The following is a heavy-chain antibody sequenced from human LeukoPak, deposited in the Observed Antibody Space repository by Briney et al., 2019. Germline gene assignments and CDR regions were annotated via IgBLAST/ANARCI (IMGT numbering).Heavy chain of an antibody. D-gene: IGHD3-3*01. CDR1: GFTLSSYY. V-gene: IGHV3-53*04. Sequence: GGPLRLSCTASGFTLSSYYMLWVRHSPGKGLVWVSIIYSGDTTYYADSVKGLFTISRHNSKNTLFLQMNRLRAEDTVVYYCASVDFWSTYFFDYWGQGTLVTVSS. CDR2: IYSGDTT. CDR3: ASVDFWSTYFFDY. J-gene: IGHJ4*02.